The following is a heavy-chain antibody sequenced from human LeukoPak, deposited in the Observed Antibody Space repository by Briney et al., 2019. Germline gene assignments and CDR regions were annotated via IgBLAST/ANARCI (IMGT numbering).Heavy chain of an antibody. CDR1: GFTVSAYA. J-gene: IGHJ3*02. D-gene: IGHD1-26*01. Sequence: PGVSLRLSCAASGFTVSAYAMAWVRQAPGKGLEWVSTIYDDNTYYADSVKGRFAISTDNSKNTLYLQMNSLRAEDTAVYYCAKLDRATKGLFDIWGQGTMVTVSS. V-gene: IGHV3-23*01. CDR3: AKLDRATKGLFDI. CDR2: IYDDNT.